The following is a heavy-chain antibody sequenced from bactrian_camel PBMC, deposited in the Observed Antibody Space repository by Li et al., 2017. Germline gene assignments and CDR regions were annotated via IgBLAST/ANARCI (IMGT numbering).Heavy chain of an antibody. CDR2: ITGDGKT. V-gene: IGHV3S63*01. Sequence: HVQLVESGGGSVQTRGSLRLSCKPSFFILDDFEMMWYRQTPGNECELVSSITGDGKTYYIDAVKGRFTISLDNSKNTLYLQMNSLKPDDAGMYYCAADAQVVPGSSWFCLDHTLVTEYKYWGEGTQVTVS. CDR1: FFILDDFE. D-gene: IGHD1*01. J-gene: IGHJ4*01. CDR3: AADAQVVPGSSWFCLDHTLVTEYKY.